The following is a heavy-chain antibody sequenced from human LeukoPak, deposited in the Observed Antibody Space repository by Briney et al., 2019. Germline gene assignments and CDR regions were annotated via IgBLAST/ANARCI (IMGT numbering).Heavy chain of an antibody. J-gene: IGHJ3*02. D-gene: IGHD1-26*01. V-gene: IGHV4-59*08. CDR2: IHYGGST. CDR1: GGCISSYY. CDR3: ARHRGWELLAFDI. Sequence: SEILFLTCPESGGCISSYYWSWIRQHPGKGLEWIGYIHYGGSTNYNPSLKSRVTISVDTSKNQFSLKLSSVTAADTAVYYCARHRGWELLAFDIWGQGTMVTVSS.